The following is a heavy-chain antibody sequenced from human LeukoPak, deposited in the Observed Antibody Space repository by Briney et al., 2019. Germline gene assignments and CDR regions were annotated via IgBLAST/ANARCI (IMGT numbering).Heavy chain of an antibody. J-gene: IGHJ4*02. V-gene: IGHV3-48*04. D-gene: IGHD3-10*01. CDR1: GFTFSSYS. CDR2: ISSRGSSI. CDR3: ASYGSVSFFEY. Sequence: GGSLRLSCAASGFTFSSYSMNWVRQAPGKGLEWVSYISSRGSSIFYADSVKGRFTISRDNAKNSLYLQMNSLRAEDTAVYYCASYGSVSFFEYWGQGTLVTVSS.